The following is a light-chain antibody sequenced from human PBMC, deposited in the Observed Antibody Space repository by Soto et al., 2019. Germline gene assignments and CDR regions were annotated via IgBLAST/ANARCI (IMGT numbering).Light chain of an antibody. V-gene: IGLV2-14*01. CDR1: SSDVGGYNY. CDR3: ISYTSSGTLNV. Sequence: QSALTQPASVSGSPGQSITISCTGTSSDVGGYNYVSWYQQHPGKAPKLIIYDVSNRPSGVSSRLSGSKSGNTSSLTISGLQAEDEADYYCISYTSSGTLNVFGTGTKVTVL. CDR2: DVS. J-gene: IGLJ1*01.